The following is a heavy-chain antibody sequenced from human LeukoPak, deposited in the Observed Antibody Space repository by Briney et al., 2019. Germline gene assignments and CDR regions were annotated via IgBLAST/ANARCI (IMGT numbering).Heavy chain of an antibody. D-gene: IGHD2-8*02. V-gene: IGHV1-2*02. CDR1: GYTFTEYY. Sequence: ASVKVSCKASGYTFTEYYIHWVRQAPGQGLERMGWINPNSGGTNFAERFQGRVTMTRDTSISTAYMELSGLRSDDTAVYYCARNFTGGYFDYWGQGTLVTVSS. J-gene: IGHJ4*02. CDR2: INPNSGGT. CDR3: ARNFTGGYFDY.